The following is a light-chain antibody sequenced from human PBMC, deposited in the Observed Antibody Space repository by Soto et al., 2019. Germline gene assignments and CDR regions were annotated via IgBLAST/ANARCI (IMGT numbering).Light chain of an antibody. CDR3: ATWDDSLIGFYV. CDR1: TSNFGSNY. CDR2: RNN. J-gene: IGLJ1*01. V-gene: IGLV1-47*01. Sequence: QSVLTQPPSASGTPGQGVTISCSGSTSNFGSNYVYWYQQLPGTAPKLLIYRNNQRPSGVPDRFSGSKSGTSASLAISGLRSDDEADYFCATWDDSLIGFYVFGPGSKVTVL.